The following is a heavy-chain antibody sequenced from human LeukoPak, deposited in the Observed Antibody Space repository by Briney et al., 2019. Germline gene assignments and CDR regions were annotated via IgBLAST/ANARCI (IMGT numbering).Heavy chain of an antibody. D-gene: IGHD4-17*01. CDR1: GGSISSSSYY. V-gene: IGHV4-39*07. Sequence: SETLSLTCTVSGGSISSSSYYWGWIRQPPGKGLEWIGSIYYSGSTYYNPSLKSRVTISVDTSKNQFSLKLSSVTAADTAVYYCARALTDRLRGTNWFDHWGQGTLVTVSS. CDR3: ARALTDRLRGTNWFDH. CDR2: IYYSGST. J-gene: IGHJ5*02.